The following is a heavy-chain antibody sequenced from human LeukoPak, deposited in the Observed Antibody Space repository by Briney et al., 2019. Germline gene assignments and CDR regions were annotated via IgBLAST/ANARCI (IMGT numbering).Heavy chain of an antibody. CDR1: GGSFSGYY. CDR2: INHSGST. J-gene: IGHJ4*02. V-gene: IGHV4-34*01. D-gene: IGHD6-13*01. Sequence: SETLSLTCAVYGGSFSGYYWSWIRQPPGKGLEWIGEINHSGSTNYNPSLKSRVTISVDTSKNQFSLKLSSVTAADTAVYYCARALWGAAAGNYYFDSWGQGTLVTVSS. CDR3: ARALWGAAAGNYYFDS.